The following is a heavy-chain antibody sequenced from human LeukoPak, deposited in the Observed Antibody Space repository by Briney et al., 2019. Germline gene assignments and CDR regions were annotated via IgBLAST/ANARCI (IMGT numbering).Heavy chain of an antibody. CDR1: GYSFTSYW. CDR3: ARHGHCTNGVCYSNYYYMDV. D-gene: IGHD2-8*01. CDR2: IYPDDSDT. J-gene: IGHJ6*03. V-gene: IGHV5-51*01. Sequence: GESLKISCKGSGYSFTSYWIGWVRQMPGKGLEWMGIIYPDDSDTRYSPSFECQVIISVHKSISTAYLQWSSLKASDTATYYCARHGHCTNGVCYSNYYYMDVWGKGTTVTVSS.